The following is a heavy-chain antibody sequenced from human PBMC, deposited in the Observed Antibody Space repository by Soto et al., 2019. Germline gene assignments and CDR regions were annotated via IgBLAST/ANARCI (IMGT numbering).Heavy chain of an antibody. CDR3: ARGHSTDCSNGVCSFFYNHEMDV. V-gene: IGHV1-2*04. CDR1: GYSFTDYH. D-gene: IGHD2-8*01. Sequence: AASVKVSCKASGYSFTDYHIHWVRQAPGQGLEWLGRINPKSGGTSTAQKFQGWVTMTRDRSISTVCMELTRVRSDDTAVYFCARGHSTDCSNGVCSFFYNHEMDVWGQGTTVTVSS. J-gene: IGHJ6*02. CDR2: INPKSGGT.